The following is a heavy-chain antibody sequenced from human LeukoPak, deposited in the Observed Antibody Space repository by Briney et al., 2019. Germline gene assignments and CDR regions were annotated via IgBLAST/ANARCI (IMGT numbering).Heavy chain of an antibody. CDR1: GGSFSGYY. CDR2: INHSGST. V-gene: IGHV4-34*01. J-gene: IGHJ6*03. D-gene: IGHD4-17*01. Sequence: SETLSLTCAVYGGSFSGYYWSWIRQPPGKGLEWIGEINHSGSTNYNPSLKSRVTISVDTSKNQFSLKLSPVTAADTAVYYCARGVLLRSYYYYYYMDVWGKGTTVTVSS. CDR3: ARGVLLRSYYYYYYMDV.